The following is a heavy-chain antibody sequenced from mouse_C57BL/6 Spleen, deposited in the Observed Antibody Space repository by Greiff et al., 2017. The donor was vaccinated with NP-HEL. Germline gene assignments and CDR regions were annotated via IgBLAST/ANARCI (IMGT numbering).Heavy chain of an antibody. CDR1: GFTFSDYG. D-gene: IGHD1-1*01. V-gene: IGHV5-17*01. CDR2: ISSGSSTI. Sequence: EVKLVESGGGLVKHGGSLKLSCAASGFTFSDYGMHWVRQAPEKGLEWVAYISSGSSTIYYADTVKGRFTISRDKAKNTLFLQMTSLRSEDTAMYYCARPNYYGSSHFDYWGQGTTLTVSS. J-gene: IGHJ2*01. CDR3: ARPNYYGSSHFDY.